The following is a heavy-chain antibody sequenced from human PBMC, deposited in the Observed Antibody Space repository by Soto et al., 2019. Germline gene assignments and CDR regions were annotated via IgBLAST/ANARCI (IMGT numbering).Heavy chain of an antibody. Sequence: PGGSLRLSCAASGFAFSSYWMHWVRQAPGKGLVWVSRINSDGSSTSYADSVKGRFTISRDNAKNTLYLQMNSLRAEDTAVYYCERIPDGPNSDYWGQGTLVTVSS. CDR1: GFAFSSYW. J-gene: IGHJ4*02. CDR2: INSDGSST. D-gene: IGHD2-2*02. V-gene: IGHV3-74*01. CDR3: ERIPDGPNSDY.